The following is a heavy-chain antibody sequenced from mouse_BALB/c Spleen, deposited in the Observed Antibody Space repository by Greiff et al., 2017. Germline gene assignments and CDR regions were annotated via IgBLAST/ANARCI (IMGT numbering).Heavy chain of an antibody. D-gene: IGHD2-4*01. CDR2: ISNGGGST. CDR3: ARSDYDGAWCAY. Sequence: DVKLVESGGGLVQPGGSLKLSCAASGFTFSSYTMSWVRQTPEKRLEWVAYISNGGGSTYYPDTVKGRFTISRDNAKNTLYLQMSSLKSEDTAMYYCARSDYDGAWCAYWGQGTLVTVSA. V-gene: IGHV5-12-2*01. J-gene: IGHJ3*01. CDR1: GFTFSSYT.